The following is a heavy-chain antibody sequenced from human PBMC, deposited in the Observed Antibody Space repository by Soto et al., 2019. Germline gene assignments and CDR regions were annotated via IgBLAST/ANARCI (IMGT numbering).Heavy chain of an antibody. CDR2: IYYSGST. CDR3: ARDLQYSRLFYGMDV. CDR1: GGSISSGGYY. V-gene: IGHV4-31*03. D-gene: IGHD6-13*01. J-gene: IGHJ6*02. Sequence: QVQLQESGPGLVKPSQTLSLTCTVSGGSISSGGYYWSWIRQHPGKGLGLIGYIYYSGSTNYNPSRMCRVTTTVDTSNTQFSLKLSCVAAADTAVYYCARDLQYSRLFYGMDVWGQGTTVTVSS.